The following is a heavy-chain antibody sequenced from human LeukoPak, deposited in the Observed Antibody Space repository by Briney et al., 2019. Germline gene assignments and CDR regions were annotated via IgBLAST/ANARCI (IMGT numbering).Heavy chain of an antibody. V-gene: IGHV4-34*01. D-gene: IGHD6-13*01. J-gene: IGHJ4*02. CDR1: GGSFSGYY. CDR2: INHSGST. CDR3: ARGFRSWSPSTHYFDY. Sequence: SETLSLTCAVYGGSFSGYYWSWIRQPPGKGLEWIGEINHSGSTNYNPSLKSRVTISVDTSKNQFSLKLSSVTAADTAVYYCARGFRSWSPSTHYFDYWGQGTLVTVSS.